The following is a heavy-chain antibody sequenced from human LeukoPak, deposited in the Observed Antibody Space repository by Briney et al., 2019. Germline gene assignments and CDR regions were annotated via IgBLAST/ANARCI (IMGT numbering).Heavy chain of an antibody. CDR1: GYSFTNYW. CDR3: ARQGGQWLVQGAFDI. J-gene: IGHJ3*02. Sequence: GESLKIFCRGSGYSFTNYWFGWGRQMPGKGVEGMGIIYPGDSATRYSASFQGQVTISADKSIDTAYLQWSSLKASDTAIYYCARQGGQWLVQGAFDIWGQGTMVTVSS. CDR2: IYPGDSAT. V-gene: IGHV5-51*01. D-gene: IGHD6-19*01.